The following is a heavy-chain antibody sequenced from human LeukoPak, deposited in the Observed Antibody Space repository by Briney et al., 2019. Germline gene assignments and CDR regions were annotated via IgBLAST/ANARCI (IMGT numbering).Heavy chain of an antibody. V-gene: IGHV3-9*03. D-gene: IGHD5-12*01. J-gene: IGHJ3*02. Sequence: GGSLRLSCAASGFTFDDYAMHWVRQAPGKGLEWVSGISWNSGSIGYADSVKGRFTISRDNAKNSLYLQMNSLRAEDMALYYCAKGGGYTNRDAFDIWGQGTMVTVSS. CDR2: ISWNSGSI. CDR3: AKGGGYTNRDAFDI. CDR1: GFTFDDYA.